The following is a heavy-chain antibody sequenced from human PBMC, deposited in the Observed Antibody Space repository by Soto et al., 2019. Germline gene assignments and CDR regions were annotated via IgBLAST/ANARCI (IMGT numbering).Heavy chain of an antibody. CDR2: ISAYNGNT. CDR3: AMGYYDISISGYGMDV. CDR1: GYTFTSYG. J-gene: IGHJ6*02. V-gene: IGHV1-18*01. D-gene: IGHD3-9*01. Sequence: ASVKVSCKASGYTFTSYGISWVRQAPGQGLEWMGWISAYNGNTNYAQKLQGRVTMTTDTSTSTAYMELRSLRSDDTAVYYCAMGYYDISISGYGMDVWGQGTTVTVSS.